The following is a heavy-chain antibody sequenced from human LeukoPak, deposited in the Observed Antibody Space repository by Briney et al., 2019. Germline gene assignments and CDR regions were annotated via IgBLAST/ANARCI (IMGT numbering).Heavy chain of an antibody. V-gene: IGHV3-7*01. CDR3: TRDPWVVAPRE. CDR2: IKQDGSEK. CDR1: GFTFSSYW. J-gene: IGHJ4*02. Sequence: PGGSLRLSCAASGFTFSSYWMSWVRQAPGKGLEWVANIKQDGSEKYYVDSVKGRFTISRDNAKNSLYLQMNSLRAEDTAVYYCTRDPWVVAPREWGQGTLVTVSS. D-gene: IGHD2-15*01.